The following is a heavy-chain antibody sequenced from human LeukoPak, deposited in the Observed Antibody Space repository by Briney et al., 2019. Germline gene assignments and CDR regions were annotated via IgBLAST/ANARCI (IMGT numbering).Heavy chain of an antibody. CDR2: IYYSGST. CDR3: ARGPNRPIYYYYYGMDV. Sequence: SETLSLTCTVSGGSISSGGYYWSWIRQHPGKGLEWIEYIYYSGSTYYNPSLKSRVTISVDTSKNQFSLKLSSVTAADTAVYYCARGPNRPIYYYYYGMDVWGQGTTVTVSS. CDR1: GGSISSGGYY. J-gene: IGHJ6*02. V-gene: IGHV4-31*03.